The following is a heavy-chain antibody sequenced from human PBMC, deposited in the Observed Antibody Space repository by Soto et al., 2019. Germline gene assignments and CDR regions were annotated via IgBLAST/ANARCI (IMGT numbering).Heavy chain of an antibody. CDR3: AREFAYFDS. CDR1: GGSFKSGSYS. D-gene: IGHD3-16*01. Sequence: SETLSLTCTVSGGSFKSGSYSWSWIRQPPGKGLEWIGYVYHTGRTSYNPSLKSRVSISMDTSKNQFSLNLDSVTAADTAVYFWAREFAYFDSWGQGTLVTVSS. J-gene: IGHJ4*02. CDR2: VYHTGRT. V-gene: IGHV4-61*01.